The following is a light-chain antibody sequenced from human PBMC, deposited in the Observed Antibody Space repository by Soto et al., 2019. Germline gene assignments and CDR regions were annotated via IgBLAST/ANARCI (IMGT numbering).Light chain of an antibody. Sequence: EIVLTQSPATLSLSPGERATLSCRASQSVENYLAWFQQKRGQAPRLLIYDTSNRAAGFPDRFSGSGSGTDFTLTISSLEPEDFAVYYCHQRYIWPPLTFGGGTKVEIK. J-gene: IGKJ4*01. V-gene: IGKV3-11*01. CDR1: QSVENY. CDR2: DTS. CDR3: HQRYIWPPLT.